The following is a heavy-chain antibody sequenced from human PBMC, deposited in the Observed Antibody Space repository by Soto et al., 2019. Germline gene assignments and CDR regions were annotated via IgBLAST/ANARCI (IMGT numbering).Heavy chain of an antibody. V-gene: IGHV3-74*01. CDR1: GFTFSSYW. CDR3: ARVPYCSGGSCYSWFDP. CDR2: INSDGSST. D-gene: IGHD2-15*01. Sequence: GSLRLSCAASGFTFSSYWMHWVRQAPGKGLVWVSRINSDGSSTNYADSVKGRFTISRDNAKNTLYLQMNSLRADDTAVYYCARVPYCSGGSCYSWFDPWGQGTLVTVSS. J-gene: IGHJ5*02.